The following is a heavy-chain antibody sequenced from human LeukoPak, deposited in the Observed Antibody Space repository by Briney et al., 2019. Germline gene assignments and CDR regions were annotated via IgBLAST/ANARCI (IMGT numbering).Heavy chain of an antibody. J-gene: IGHJ4*02. Sequence: PGGSLRLSCAASGLPFSGYVMSWARQAPGKGLEWVAAISANGGRTYYTESVKGHFTISRDNSKNTLYLRMNSLRADDTAVYYCAKGPERRGFCSGSACYSDCWGQGTLVTVSS. CDR2: ISANGGRT. D-gene: IGHD2-8*02. V-gene: IGHV3-23*01. CDR3: AKGPERRGFCSGSACYSDC. CDR1: GLPFSGYV.